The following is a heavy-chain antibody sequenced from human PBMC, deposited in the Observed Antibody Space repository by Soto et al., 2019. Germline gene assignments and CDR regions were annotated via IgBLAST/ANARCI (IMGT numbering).Heavy chain of an antibody. D-gene: IGHD2-15*01. V-gene: IGHV1-69*18. Sequence: QVQLVQSGAEVKKPGSSVKVSCKASGGTFSNYVLTWVRQAPGQGLEWMGRIIPLFSTADYSQTFQGRVTITADESTSTAYMELSSLSSEDTAVYYCASGLEVAGASFELWGRGTLVTVSS. CDR3: ASGLEVAGASFEL. CDR1: GGTFSNYV. CDR2: IIPLFSTA. J-gene: IGHJ2*01.